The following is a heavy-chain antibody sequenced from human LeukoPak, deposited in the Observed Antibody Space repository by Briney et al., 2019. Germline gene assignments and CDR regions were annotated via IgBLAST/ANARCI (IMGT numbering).Heavy chain of an antibody. CDR2: TYYRSKWYN. D-gene: IGHD3-22*01. V-gene: IGHV6-1*01. CDR3: ARSITMIVVVDIFDP. CDR1: GDSVSSNSAA. J-gene: IGHJ5*02. Sequence: SQTLSLTCAISGDSVSSNSAAWNWIRQSPSRGLEWLGRTYYRSKWYNDYAVSVKSRITINPDTSENQFSLQLNSVTPEDTAVYYCARSITMIVVVDIFDPWGQGTLVTVSS.